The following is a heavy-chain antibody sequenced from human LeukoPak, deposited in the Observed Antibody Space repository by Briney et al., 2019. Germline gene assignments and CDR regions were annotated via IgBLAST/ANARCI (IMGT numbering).Heavy chain of an antibody. CDR3: ARDTYYGSGSYLPYMDV. CDR1: GFTFSSYE. CDR2: ISSSGSTI. J-gene: IGHJ6*03. V-gene: IGHV3-48*03. Sequence: GGSLRLSCAASGFTFSSYEMNWVRQAPGKGLEWVSYISSSGSTIYYADSVKGRFTISRDNAKNSLYLQMNSLRAEDTAVYYCARDTYYGSGSYLPYMDVWGKGTTVTISS. D-gene: IGHD3-10*01.